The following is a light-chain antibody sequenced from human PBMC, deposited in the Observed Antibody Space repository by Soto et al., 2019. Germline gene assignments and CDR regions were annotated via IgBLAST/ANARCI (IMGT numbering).Light chain of an antibody. CDR2: DLS. J-gene: IGLJ1*01. V-gene: IGLV2-14*01. CDR1: SSDVGGYNY. CDR3: SSYTSSSTLYV. Sequence: QSVLTQPASVSGSPGQSITISCTGTSSDVGGYNYVSLYPQHPGKAPKLMTSDLSTRPSGDPTRCSASKSRNTASLTIFRLQAEDEADYYCSSYTSSSTLYVFGTGTKVTVL.